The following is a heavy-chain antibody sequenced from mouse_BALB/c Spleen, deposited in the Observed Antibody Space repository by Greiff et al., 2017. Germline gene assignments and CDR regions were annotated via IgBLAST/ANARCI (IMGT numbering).Heavy chain of an antibody. J-gene: IGHJ1*01. Sequence: DVMLVESGGGLVQPGGSLKHSCAASGFTFSSYGMSWVRQTPDKRLELVATINSNGGSTYYPDSVKGRFTISRDNAKNTLYLQMSSLKSEDTAMYYCARDRYGSRYFDVWGAGTTVTVSS. V-gene: IGHV5-6-3*01. CDR2: INSNGGST. D-gene: IGHD1-1*01. CDR1: GFTFSSYG. CDR3: ARDRYGSRYFDV.